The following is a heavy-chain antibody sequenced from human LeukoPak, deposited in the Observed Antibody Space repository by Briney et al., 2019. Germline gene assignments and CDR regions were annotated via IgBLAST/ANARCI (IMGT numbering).Heavy chain of an antibody. D-gene: IGHD3-22*01. J-gene: IGHJ4*02. Sequence: GGSLRLSCVASGFPFSSYWMTWVRQAPGKGLEWMAVIIYDGSNKNYADSVKGRFTISRDNSKNTLYLQMNSLRAEDTAVYYCAKSYAYYYDSSGYGDFDYWGQGTLVTVSS. CDR3: AKSYAYYYDSSGYGDFDY. CDR1: GFPFSSYW. V-gene: IGHV3-30*18. CDR2: IIYDGSNK.